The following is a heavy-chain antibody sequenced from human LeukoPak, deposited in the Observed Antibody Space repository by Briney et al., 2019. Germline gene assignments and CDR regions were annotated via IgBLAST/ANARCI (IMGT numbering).Heavy chain of an antibody. D-gene: IGHD3-10*01. CDR1: GFPFSSYS. V-gene: IGHV3-21*01. J-gene: IGHJ4*02. CDR3: ARDRGRFGELSPFDY. Sequence: PGGSLRLSCAASGFPFSSYSMNWVRQAPGKGLEWVSSISSGTSFIYYADSVKGRFTISRDNAKNSLYLQMNSLRAEDTAVYYCARDRGRFGELSPFDYWGQGTLVTVSS. CDR2: ISSGTSFI.